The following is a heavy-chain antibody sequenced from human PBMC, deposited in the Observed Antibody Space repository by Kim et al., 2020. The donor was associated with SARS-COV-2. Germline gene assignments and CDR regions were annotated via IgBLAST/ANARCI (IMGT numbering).Heavy chain of an antibody. J-gene: IGHJ1*01. CDR2: ISGSGGST. CDR3: ATHGGDQQLVRGGYFQH. CDR1: GFTFSSYA. D-gene: IGHD6-13*01. Sequence: GGSLRLSCAASGFTFSSYAMSWVRQAPGKGLEWVSAISGSGGSTYYADSVKGRFTISRDNSKNTLYLQMNSLRAEDTAVYYCATHGGDQQLVRGGYFQHWGQGTLVTVSS. V-gene: IGHV3-23*01.